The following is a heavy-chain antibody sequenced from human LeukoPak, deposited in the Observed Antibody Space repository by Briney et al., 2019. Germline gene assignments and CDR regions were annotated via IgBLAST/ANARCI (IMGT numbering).Heavy chain of an antibody. Sequence: SETLSLTCTVSGGSISSYWWSWIRQPPGKGLEWIGYIYYSGSTNYNPSLKSRVTISVDTSKNQFSLKLSSVTAADTAVYYCARGSGYYPIDYWGRGTLVTVSS. J-gene: IGHJ4*02. CDR3: ARGSGYYPIDY. D-gene: IGHD3-22*01. V-gene: IGHV4-59*01. CDR1: GGSISSYW. CDR2: IYYSGST.